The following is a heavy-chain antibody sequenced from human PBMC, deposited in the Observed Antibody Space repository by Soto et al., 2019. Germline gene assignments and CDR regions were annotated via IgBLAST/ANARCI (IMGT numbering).Heavy chain of an antibody. CDR1: GFTFNNYA. V-gene: IGHV3-23*01. CDR2: ISATGGST. J-gene: IGHJ4*02. CDR3: AKDRLAGXFDY. D-gene: IGHD3-10*01. Sequence: EVQVLDSGGGLVQPGGSLRLSCAASGFTFNNYAMNWVRQAPGKGLEWVATISATGGSTYYADSVKGRFTXSXXXSKXXXXXXXXXXXXXDTAVYYXAKDRLAGXFDYWGQGTQVTVSS.